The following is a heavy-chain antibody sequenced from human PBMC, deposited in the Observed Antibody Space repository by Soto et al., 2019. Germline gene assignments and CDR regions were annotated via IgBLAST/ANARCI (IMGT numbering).Heavy chain of an antibody. V-gene: IGHV3-30*18. J-gene: IGHJ6*02. Sequence: PGGSLRLSCAASGFTFSSYGMHWVRQAPGKGLEWVAVISYDGSNKYYADSVKGRFTISRDNSKNTLYLQMNSLRAEDTAVYYCAKDRPADVWGQGTTVTVSS. CDR3: AKDRPADV. CDR2: ISYDGSNK. CDR1: GFTFSSYG.